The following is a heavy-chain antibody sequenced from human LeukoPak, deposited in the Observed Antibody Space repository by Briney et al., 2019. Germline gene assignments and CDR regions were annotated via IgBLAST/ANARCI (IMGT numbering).Heavy chain of an antibody. CDR1: GYTFTGYY. D-gene: IGHD3-9*01. V-gene: IGHV1-2*04. J-gene: IGHJ2*01. Sequence: ASVKVSCKASGYTFTGYYMHWVRQAPGQGLEWMGWINPNSGGTNYAQKFQGWVTMTRDTSISTAYMELSRLRSDDTAVYYCARGGPILTSWYFDLWGRGTLVTVSS. CDR2: INPNSGGT. CDR3: ARGGPILTSWYFDL.